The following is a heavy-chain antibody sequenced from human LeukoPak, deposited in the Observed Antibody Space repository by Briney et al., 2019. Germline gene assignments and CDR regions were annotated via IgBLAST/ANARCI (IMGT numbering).Heavy chain of an antibody. CDR2: VGIDSGNT. D-gene: IGHD5-24*01. Sequence: GGSLRLSCAASGFTFSDYSMNWVRQAPGKGLVWISYVGIDSGNTNYADSVKGRFTISGDKAKNSLYLQMNSLRVEDTAVYYCARDYKYAFDNWGQGTLVTVSS. CDR3: ARDYKYAFDN. J-gene: IGHJ4*02. V-gene: IGHV3-48*01. CDR1: GFTFSDYS.